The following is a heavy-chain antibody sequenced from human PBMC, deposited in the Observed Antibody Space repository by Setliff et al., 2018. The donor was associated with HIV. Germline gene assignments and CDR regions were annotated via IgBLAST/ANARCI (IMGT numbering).Heavy chain of an antibody. Sequence: PSETLSLTCTVSGGSVSSGSYYWSWIRQPPGKGLEWIGYIYYSGSTKHNPSLKSRVTISLDTSKNQFSLKLTSVTAADTAVYYCARYSPRGYTLPGPYWGQGTLVTVSS. D-gene: IGHD6-25*01. V-gene: IGHV4-61*01. CDR3: ARYSPRGYTLPGPY. CDR2: IYYSGST. CDR1: GGSVSSGSYY. J-gene: IGHJ4*02.